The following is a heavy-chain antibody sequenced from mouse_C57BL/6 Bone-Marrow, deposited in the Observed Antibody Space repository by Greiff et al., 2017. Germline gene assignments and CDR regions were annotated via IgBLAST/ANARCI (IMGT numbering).Heavy chain of an antibody. Sequence: QVQLQQSGAELARPGASVKLSCKASGYTFTSYGISWVKQRTGQGLGWIGEIYPRSGNTYYNEKFKGKATLTADKSSSTAYMELRSMISEDSAVYFRARYPPYYYGSSSFAYWGQGSLVTVS. CDR1: GYTFTSYG. D-gene: IGHD1-1*01. V-gene: IGHV1-81*01. CDR3: ARYPPYYYGSSSFAY. CDR2: IYPRSGNT. J-gene: IGHJ3*01.